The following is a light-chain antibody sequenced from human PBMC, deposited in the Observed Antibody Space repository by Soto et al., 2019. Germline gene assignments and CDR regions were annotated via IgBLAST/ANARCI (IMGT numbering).Light chain of an antibody. CDR1: QSVSRH. Sequence: ETVMTQSPATLSASPGERATLSCRASQSVSRHLAWYQQKPGQAPRLLIYGASTRATGISARFSGSGSGTEFTLTINSLQSEDSAIYYCQRYNDWPPLTFGGGTKVEIK. V-gene: IGKV3-15*01. CDR2: GAS. CDR3: QRYNDWPPLT. J-gene: IGKJ4*01.